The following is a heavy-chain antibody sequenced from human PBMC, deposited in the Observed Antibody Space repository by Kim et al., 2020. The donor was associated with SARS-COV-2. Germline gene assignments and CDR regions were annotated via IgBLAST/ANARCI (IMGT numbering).Heavy chain of an antibody. CDR3: ASCSSGWGCCWFDP. CDR2: ISAYNGNT. CDR1: GYTFTSYG. V-gene: IGHV1-18*01. D-gene: IGHD6-19*01. Sequence: ASVKVSCKASGYTFTSYGISWVRQAPGQGLEWMGWISAYNGNTNYAQKLQGRVTMTTDTSTSTAYMELRSLRSDDTAVYYCASCSSGWGCCWFDPWGQGTLGTVSS. J-gene: IGHJ5*02.